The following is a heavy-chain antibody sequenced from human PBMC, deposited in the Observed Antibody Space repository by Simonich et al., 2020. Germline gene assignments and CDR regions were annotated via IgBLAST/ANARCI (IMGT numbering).Heavy chain of an antibody. J-gene: IGHJ3*02. CDR3: ARHAGFAFDI. CDR2: IYYSGST. D-gene: IGHD6-13*01. CDR1: GGSISISSSY. Sequence: QLQLQESGPGLVKPSETRSRTCTVSGGSISISSSYWGWIRQPPGKGLEWIGSIYYSGSTYYTPSLRSRVTISVDTSKNQFSLKLGSVTAADTAVYYCARHAGFAFDIWGQGTMVTVSS. V-gene: IGHV4-39*01.